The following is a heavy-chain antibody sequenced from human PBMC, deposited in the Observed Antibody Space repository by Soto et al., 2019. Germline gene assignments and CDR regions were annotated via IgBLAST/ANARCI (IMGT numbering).Heavy chain of an antibody. CDR2: VSGGSGVT. J-gene: IGHJ4*02. CDR3: VREDRVPFTTGWSVAY. D-gene: IGHD1-1*01. Sequence: EMQLLESGGGLVQPGGSLRLSCAVSGFSFSTYGVTWVRQAPGKGLEWVCGVSGGSGVTHYADSVKGRFTITGDDSKNTLLLQMNNLRAEDSGMYYCVREDRVPFTTGWSVAYWGRGTLVTVSS. V-gene: IGHV3-23*01. CDR1: GFSFSTYG.